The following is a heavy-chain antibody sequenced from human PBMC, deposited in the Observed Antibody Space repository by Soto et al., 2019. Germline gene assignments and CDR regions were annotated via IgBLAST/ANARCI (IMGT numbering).Heavy chain of an antibody. D-gene: IGHD2-21*01. CDR2: IFSNDEK. J-gene: IGHJ5*02. Sequence: SGPTLVNPTETLTLTCTVSGFSLSNARMGVSWIRQPPGKALEWLAHIFSNDEKSYSTSLKSRLTISKDTSKSQVVLTMTNMHPLDTATYCCARIIPTDWFDTLGQETLVTVSS. CDR3: ARIIPTDWFDT. V-gene: IGHV2-26*01. CDR1: GFSLSNARMG.